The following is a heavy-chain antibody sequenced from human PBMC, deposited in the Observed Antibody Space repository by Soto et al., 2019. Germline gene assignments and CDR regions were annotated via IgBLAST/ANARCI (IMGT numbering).Heavy chain of an antibody. D-gene: IGHD6-25*01. CDR2: ISAGNVNT. CDR1: GYTFISYT. V-gene: IGHV1-3*01. J-gene: IGHJ4*02. CDR3: ARGKIDSGWNHFDY. Sequence: QVQLVQSGAEVKKPGASVKVSCKASGYTFISYTMHWVCQAPGQSLEWMGWISAGNVNTKYSQKFQGRVTIIRDTSASTAYMELSSLRSEDTAVYYCARGKIDSGWNHFDYWGQGTLVTVSS.